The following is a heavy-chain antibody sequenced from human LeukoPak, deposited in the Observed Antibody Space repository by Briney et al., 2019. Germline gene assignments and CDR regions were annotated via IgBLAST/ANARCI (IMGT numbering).Heavy chain of an antibody. D-gene: IGHD3-22*01. CDR3: AKPAYYDSNGYYSPFDY. J-gene: IGHJ4*02. Sequence: GALLSLCCASAEITISSCAICWVRKAARDLLGLVLAITGSAGSTYYADFVKGRFTISRDNSKNTVYLQMNSLRAEDTAVYYCAKPAYYDSNGYYSPFDYWGQGTLVTVSS. CDR2: ITGSAGST. CDR1: EITISSCA. V-gene: IGHV3-23*01.